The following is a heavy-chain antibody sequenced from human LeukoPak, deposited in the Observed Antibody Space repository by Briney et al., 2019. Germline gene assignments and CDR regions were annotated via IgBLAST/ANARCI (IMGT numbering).Heavy chain of an antibody. D-gene: IGHD6-13*01. V-gene: IGHV4-4*07. CDR1: GFTFSSYD. J-gene: IGHJ2*01. CDR2: TYTSGST. Sequence: GSLRLSCAASGFTFSSYDWSWIRQPAGKGLEWIGRTYTSGSTNYNPSLKSRVTMSVDMSKNQFSLKLSSMIAADTAVYYCARVSSSWYQDWYFDLWGRGTLVTVPS. CDR3: ARVSSSWYQDWYFDL.